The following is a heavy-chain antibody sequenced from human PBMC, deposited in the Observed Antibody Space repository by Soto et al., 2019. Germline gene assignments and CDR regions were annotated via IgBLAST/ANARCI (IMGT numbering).Heavy chain of an antibody. CDR1: GGTFSSYT. D-gene: IGHD2-21*02. V-gene: IGHV1-69*02. CDR2: IIPILGIA. Sequence: QVQLVQSGAEVKKPGSSVKVSCKASGGTFSSYTISWVRQAPGQGLEWMGRIIPILGIANYAQKFQGRVTITADKSTSTAYMELSSLRYEDTAVYYCGVVVVTATTFAEYFQHWGQGTLVTVSS. J-gene: IGHJ1*01. CDR3: GVVVVTATTFAEYFQH.